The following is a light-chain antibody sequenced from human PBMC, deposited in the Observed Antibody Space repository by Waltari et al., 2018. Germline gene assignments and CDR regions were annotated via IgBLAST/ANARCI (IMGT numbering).Light chain of an antibody. CDR3: QHYVRLPVT. Sequence: EIVLTQSPGTLSLSPGERATLSCRASQSVGRSLAWYQQTPGQAPRLLIYGASSRATGIPARFSGSGSGTDFSLTISRLEPEDFAVYYCQHYVRLPVTFGQGTKVEIK. CDR2: GAS. V-gene: IGKV3-20*01. J-gene: IGKJ1*01. CDR1: QSVGRS.